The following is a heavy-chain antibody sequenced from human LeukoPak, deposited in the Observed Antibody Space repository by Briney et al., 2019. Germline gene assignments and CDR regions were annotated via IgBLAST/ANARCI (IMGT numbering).Heavy chain of an antibody. J-gene: IGHJ6*02. D-gene: IGHD3-10*01. V-gene: IGHV3-23*01. CDR1: GFTFSSYA. CDR3: ARGGITMVRGVRYYGMDV. CDR2: ISRSGGST. Sequence: GGSLRLSCAASGFTFSSYAMSWVRQAPGKGLEWVSAISRSGGSTYYADSVKGRFTISRDNSKSTVYLQMSSLRVEDTALYYCARGGITMVRGVRYYGMDVWGQGTTVTVSS.